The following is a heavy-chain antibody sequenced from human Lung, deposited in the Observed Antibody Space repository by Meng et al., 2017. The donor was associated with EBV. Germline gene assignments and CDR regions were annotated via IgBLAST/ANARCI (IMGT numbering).Heavy chain of an antibody. Sequence: QGNLRQHGPGLGQPPQTLALTCAISGDSVSSSSAAWTWIRQSPSRGLEWLGRTYYRSKWYNDYAVFVKSRITINPDTSKNQFSLQLNSVTPEDTAVYYCARGATSVFDLWGRGTLVTVSS. V-gene: IGHV6-1*01. CDR1: GDSVSSSSAA. J-gene: IGHJ2*01. CDR2: TYYRSKWYN. CDR3: ARGATSVFDL.